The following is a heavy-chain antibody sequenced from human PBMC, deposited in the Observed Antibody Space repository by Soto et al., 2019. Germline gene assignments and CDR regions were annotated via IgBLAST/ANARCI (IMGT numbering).Heavy chain of an antibody. CDR3: ARDELAYDILTGLHVGWFDP. CDR2: IIPIFGTA. CDR1: GGTFSSYA. J-gene: IGHJ5*02. D-gene: IGHD3-9*01. V-gene: IGHV1-69*12. Sequence: QVQLVQSGAEVKKPGSSVKVSCKASGGTFSSYAISWVRQAPGQGLEWMGGIIPIFGTANYAQKFQGRVTITADEYTSTAYMELSSLRSEDTAVYYCARDELAYDILTGLHVGWFDPWGQGTLVTVSS.